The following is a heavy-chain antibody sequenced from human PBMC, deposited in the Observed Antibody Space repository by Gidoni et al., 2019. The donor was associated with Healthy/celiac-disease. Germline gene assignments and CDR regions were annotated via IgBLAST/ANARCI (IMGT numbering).Heavy chain of an antibody. J-gene: IGHJ4*02. D-gene: IGHD5-12*01. V-gene: IGHV4-31*03. CDR3: ARGRDGYNSYYFDY. Sequence: QVQLQESGPGLVKPSQTLSLTCTVSGGSISSGGYYWSWIRQHPGKGLEWIGYIYYSGSAYYNPSLKSRVTISVDTSKNQFSLKLSSVTAADTAVYYCARGRDGYNSYYFDYWGQGTLVTVSS. CDR1: GGSISSGGYY. CDR2: IYYSGSA.